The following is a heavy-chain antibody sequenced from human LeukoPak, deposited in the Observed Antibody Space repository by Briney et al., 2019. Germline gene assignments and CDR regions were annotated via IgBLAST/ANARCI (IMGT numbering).Heavy chain of an antibody. J-gene: IGHJ4*02. V-gene: IGHV4-59*12. CDR1: GGSISSLY. D-gene: IGHD6-6*01. CDR3: ARVNRTEYSSSSGFDY. Sequence: SETLSLTCSVSGGSISSLYWSWIRQPPGKGLEWIGYIYYTGSTNYNPSLKSRVTMFVDMSKNQFSLKLSSVTAADTAVYYCARVNRTEYSSSSGFDYWGQGTLVTVSS. CDR2: IYYTGST.